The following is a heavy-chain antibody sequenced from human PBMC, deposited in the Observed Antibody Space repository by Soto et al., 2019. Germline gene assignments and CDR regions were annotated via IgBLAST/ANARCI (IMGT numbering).Heavy chain of an antibody. CDR3: ARSPDYYFYGMDV. CDR2: IWYDGNNK. V-gene: IGHV3-33*01. J-gene: IGHJ6*02. CDR1: GFMFSNYG. Sequence: QVQLVESGGGVVQPGTSLRVSCAAFGFMFSNYGMHWVRQAPGKGLEWVAVIWYDGNNKDYADSVKGRFTISRDNSKNTLSLQMNSLRAEDTAVYYCARSPDYYFYGMDVWGQGTTVTVSS.